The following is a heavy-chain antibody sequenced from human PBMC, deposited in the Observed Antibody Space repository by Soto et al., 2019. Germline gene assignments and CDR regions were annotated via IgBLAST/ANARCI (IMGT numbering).Heavy chain of an antibody. V-gene: IGHV1-18*01. Sequence: QVQLVQSGPEVKKPGASVKLSCKASGYIFTSYGIGWVRQAPGQGLEWMGWISAFKGYTKYPQRLQCIVTMTTDTHTSTAYMELRSLRSDDTSVYYCARVDDYYDSSGHYFTFFNYWGQGSLVTVSS. CDR2: ISAFKGYT. J-gene: IGHJ4*02. CDR1: GYIFTSYG. CDR3: ARVDDYYDSSGHYFTFFNY. D-gene: IGHD3-22*01.